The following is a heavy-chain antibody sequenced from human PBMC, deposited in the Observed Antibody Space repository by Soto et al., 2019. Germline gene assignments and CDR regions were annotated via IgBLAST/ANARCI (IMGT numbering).Heavy chain of an antibody. V-gene: IGHV3-48*01. CDR1: GFTFSSYS. CDR3: ARGIGRIAAAGTGNDY. CDR2: ISSSSSTI. D-gene: IGHD6-13*01. Sequence: EVQLVESGGGLVQPGGSLRLSCAASGFTFSSYSMNWVRQAPGKGLEWVSYISSSSSTIYYADSVKGRFTISRDNAKNSLYLQMNSLRAEDTAVYYCARGIGRIAAAGTGNDYWGQGTPVTVSS. J-gene: IGHJ4*02.